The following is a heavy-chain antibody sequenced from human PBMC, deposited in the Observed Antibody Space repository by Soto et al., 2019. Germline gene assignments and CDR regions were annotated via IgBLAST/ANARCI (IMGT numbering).Heavy chain of an antibody. J-gene: IGHJ3*02. V-gene: IGHV4-61*01. Sequence: SETLSLTCTVSGGSVSSGSYYWSWIRKPPGKGLEWIGYIYYSGSTNYNPSLKSRVTISVDTSKNQFSLKLSPVTAADTAVYYCARASYDFWSGFKGRVDAFDIWGQGTMVTVSS. CDR2: IYYSGST. CDR3: ARASYDFWSGFKGRVDAFDI. CDR1: GGSVSSGSYY. D-gene: IGHD3-3*01.